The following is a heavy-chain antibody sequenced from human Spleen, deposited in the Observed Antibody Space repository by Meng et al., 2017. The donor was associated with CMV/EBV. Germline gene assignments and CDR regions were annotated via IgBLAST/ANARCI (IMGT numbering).Heavy chain of an antibody. V-gene: IGHV3-30*04. Sequence: GESLKISCAASGFTFSSYAMSWVRQAPGKGLEWVAVVSYDGRNKYYADSVKGRFTISRDNSKNTLFLQMNSLRAEDTAVYYCARTYSSSSIDYYYNGMDVWGQGTTVTVSS. J-gene: IGHJ6*02. D-gene: IGHD6-6*01. CDR3: ARTYSSSSIDYYYNGMDV. CDR1: GFTFSSYA. CDR2: VSYDGRNK.